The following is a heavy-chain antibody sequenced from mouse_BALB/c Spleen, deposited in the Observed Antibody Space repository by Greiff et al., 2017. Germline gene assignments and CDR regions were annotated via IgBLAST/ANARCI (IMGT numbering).Heavy chain of an antibody. D-gene: IGHD1-1*01. CDR2: INPYNGDT. CDR3: AREEGRPYYYAMDY. V-gene: IGHV1-20*02. J-gene: IGHJ4*01. CDR1: GYSFTGYF. Sequence: EVQGVESGPELVKPGASVKISCKASGYSFTGYFMNWVMQSHGKSLEWIGRINPYNGDTFYNQKFKGKATLTVDKSSSTAHMELRSLASEDSAVYYCAREEGRPYYYAMDYWGQGTSVTVSS.